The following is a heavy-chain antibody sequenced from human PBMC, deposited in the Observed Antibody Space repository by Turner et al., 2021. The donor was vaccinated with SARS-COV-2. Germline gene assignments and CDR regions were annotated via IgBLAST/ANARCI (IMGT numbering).Heavy chain of an antibody. J-gene: IGHJ6*02. D-gene: IGHD5-18*01. CDR2: ISGSGGST. Sequence: EVQLLESGGGLVQPGGSRRLSCAASGFTFSSYAMSWVRQAPGKGLEWVSAISGSGGSTYYADSVKGRFTISRDNSKNTLYLQMNSLRAEDTAVYFCAKDLSNLGYSYGYNSYGMDVWGQGTTVTVSS. CDR3: AKDLSNLGYSYGYNSYGMDV. V-gene: IGHV3-23*01. CDR1: GFTFSSYA.